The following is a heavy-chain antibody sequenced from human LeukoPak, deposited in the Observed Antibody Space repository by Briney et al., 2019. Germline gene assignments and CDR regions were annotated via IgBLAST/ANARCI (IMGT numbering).Heavy chain of an antibody. V-gene: IGHV1-69*04. D-gene: IGHD6-19*01. CDR2: IIPILGIA. CDR1: GGTFSSYA. Sequence: GSSVKVSCKASGGTFSSYAISWVRQAPGQGLEWMGRIIPILGIATYAQKFQGRVTITADKSTSTAYMELSSLRSEDTAVCYCATVAQVGYSSGWLDYWGQGTLVTVSS. J-gene: IGHJ4*02. CDR3: ATVAQVGYSSGWLDY.